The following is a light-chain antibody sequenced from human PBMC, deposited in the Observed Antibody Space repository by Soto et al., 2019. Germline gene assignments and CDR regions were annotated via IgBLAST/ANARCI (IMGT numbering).Light chain of an antibody. CDR2: DGN. J-gene: IGLJ1*01. CDR1: GNDVGGYTF. CDR3: CSYTATTTYV. V-gene: IGLV2-14*03. Sequence: QSVLTQPASLSGSPGQSISISCTGTGNDVGGYTFVSWYQQQPDKVPKVVIFDGNRRLSGVSDRFSGSKSVNAASLTISGLQAEDEADYYCCSYTATTTYVFGTGTKVTV.